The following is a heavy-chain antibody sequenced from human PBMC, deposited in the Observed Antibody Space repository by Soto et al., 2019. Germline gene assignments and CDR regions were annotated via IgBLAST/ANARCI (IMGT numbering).Heavy chain of an antibody. CDR2: ITDTGGDA. CDR1: GITFRSRA. Sequence: EEQLLESGGDLVQPGGSLRLSCVASGITFRSRAMSWVRQAPGEGLEWVAVITDTGGDAKYADSVRGRFTISRDNAKNSLYLQMNSLRAEDTAVYYCARNMVRGQFGMDVWGQGTTVTVSS. D-gene: IGHD3-10*01. CDR3: ARNMVRGQFGMDV. V-gene: IGHV3-23*01. J-gene: IGHJ6*02.